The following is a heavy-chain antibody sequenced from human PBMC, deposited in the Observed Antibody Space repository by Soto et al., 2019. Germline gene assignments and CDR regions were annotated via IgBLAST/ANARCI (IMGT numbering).Heavy chain of an antibody. CDR3: GRFSSTGVYAS. Sequence: SETLSLTCTISGGSISGYYWTWIRQSPGKGLEYIGYIYSGNTNYNPSLNSRVTISVDTSKNQFSLKLSSVTAADTAVYYCGRFSSTGVYASWAQGSLVPVSS. CDR1: GGSISGYY. D-gene: IGHD2-8*01. CDR2: IYSGNT. J-gene: IGHJ1*01. V-gene: IGHV4-59*08.